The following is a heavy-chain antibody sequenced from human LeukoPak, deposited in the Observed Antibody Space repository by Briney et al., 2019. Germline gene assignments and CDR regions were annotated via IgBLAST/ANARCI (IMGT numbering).Heavy chain of an antibody. CDR2: INPNSGGT. CDR1: GYTFTGYY. J-gene: IGHJ4*02. Sequence: ASVKVSCKASGYTFTGYYMHWVRQAPGQGLEWMGWINPNSGGTNYAQKFQGRVTMTRDTSISTAYMELSRLRSDDTAVYYCARLSIPSYYYGSGSLLDYWGQGTLVTVSS. D-gene: IGHD3-10*01. V-gene: IGHV1-2*02. CDR3: ARLSIPSYYYGSGSLLDY.